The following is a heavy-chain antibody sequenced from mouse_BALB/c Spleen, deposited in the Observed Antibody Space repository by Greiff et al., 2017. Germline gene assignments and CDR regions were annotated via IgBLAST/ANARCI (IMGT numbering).Heavy chain of an antibody. CDR2: IDPENGNT. CDR3: ARERGYWAFAY. Sequence: EVKLMESGAELVRPGALVKLSCKASGFNIKDYYMHWVKQRPEQGLEWIGWIDPENGNTIYDPKFQGKASITADTSSNTAYLQLSSLTSEDTAVYYCARERGYWAFAYWGQGTLVTVSA. V-gene: IGHV14-1*02. D-gene: IGHD2-3*01. CDR1: GFNIKDYY. J-gene: IGHJ3*01.